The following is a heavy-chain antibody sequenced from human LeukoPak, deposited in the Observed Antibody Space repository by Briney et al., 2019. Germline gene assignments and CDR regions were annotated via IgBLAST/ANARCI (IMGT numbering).Heavy chain of an antibody. V-gene: IGHV3-30-3*01. CDR1: GFTFSSYA. D-gene: IGHD6-19*01. Sequence: GGSLRLSCAASGFTFSSYAMHWVRQAPGKGLEWVAVISYDGSNKYYADSVKGRFTISRDNAKNSLYLQMNSLRAEDTAVYYCARALYSSGWYSDDAFDIWGQGTMVTVSS. CDR3: ARALYSSGWYSDDAFDI. CDR2: ISYDGSNK. J-gene: IGHJ3*02.